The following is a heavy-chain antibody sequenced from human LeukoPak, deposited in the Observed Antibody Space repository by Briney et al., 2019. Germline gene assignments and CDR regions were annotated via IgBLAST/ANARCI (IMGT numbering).Heavy chain of an antibody. CDR2: ISAYNGNT. Sequence: ASVKVSCKASGYTFTSYGISWVRQAPGQGLEWMGWISAYNGNTNYAQKLQGRVTMTTDTSTSTVYMELSSLRSEDTAVYYCARGQSTDFWSGYYTPPFDYWGQGTLVTVSS. V-gene: IGHV1-18*01. D-gene: IGHD3-3*01. CDR3: ARGQSTDFWSGYYTPPFDY. J-gene: IGHJ4*02. CDR1: GYTFTSYG.